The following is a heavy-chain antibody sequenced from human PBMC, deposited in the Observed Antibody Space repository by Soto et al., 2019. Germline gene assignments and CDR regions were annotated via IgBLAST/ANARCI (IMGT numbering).Heavy chain of an antibody. V-gene: IGHV4-34*01. D-gene: IGHD3-3*01. CDR3: ARGVEWPDY. CDR1: GGSFSGYY. J-gene: IGHJ4*02. Sequence: SETLSLACAVYGGSFSGYYWSWIRQPPGKGLEWIGEINHSGSTNYNPSLKSRVTISVDTSKNQFSLKLSSVTAADTAVYYCARGVEWPDYWGQGTLVTVSS. CDR2: INHSGST.